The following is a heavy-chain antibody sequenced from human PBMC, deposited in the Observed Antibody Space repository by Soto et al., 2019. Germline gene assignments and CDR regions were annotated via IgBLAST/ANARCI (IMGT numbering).Heavy chain of an antibody. CDR2: IYYSGST. CDR3: ARGSGSDWYFDL. J-gene: IGHJ2*01. Sequence: QVQLQESGPGLVKPSETLSLTCTVSGGSISSYYWSWIRQPPGKGLEWIGYIYYSGSTNYNPSLNRRVTISVDTAKNQFSLKLSSVTAADTAVYYCARGSGSDWYFDLWGRGTLVTVSS. CDR1: GGSISSYY. D-gene: IGHD6-25*01. V-gene: IGHV4-59*01.